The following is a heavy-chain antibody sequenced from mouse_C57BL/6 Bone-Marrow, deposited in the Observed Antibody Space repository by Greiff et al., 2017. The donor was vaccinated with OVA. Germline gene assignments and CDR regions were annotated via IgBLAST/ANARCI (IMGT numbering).Heavy chain of an antibody. CDR2: IYPGGGYP. Sequence: QVQLQQSGAELVRPGTSVKMSCKASGYTFTNYWIGWAKQRPGHGLEWIGDIYPGGGYPKYNEKFTGKATLTADNSSSTAYLQFSSLTSEDSALFYGARGGAIANGHSWFDYWGKGTTLTVSS. V-gene: IGHV1-63*01. D-gene: IGHD3-1*01. CDR3: ARGGAIANGHSWFDY. J-gene: IGHJ2*01. CDR1: GYTFTNYW.